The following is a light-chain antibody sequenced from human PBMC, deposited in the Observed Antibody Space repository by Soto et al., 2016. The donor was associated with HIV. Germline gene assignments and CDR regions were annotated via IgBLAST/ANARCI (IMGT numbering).Light chain of an antibody. CDR2: EDN. CDR3: QAWDTITVV. CDR1: KLGEKY. V-gene: IGLV3-1*01. Sequence: SYELTQPPSVSVSPRQTASITCSGDKLGEKYVSWYQQRPGQSPVLVIYEDNKRPSGIPERFSGSNSGNTATLTISGTQAMDEGDYFCQAWDTITVVFGGGTKVT. J-gene: IGLJ2*01.